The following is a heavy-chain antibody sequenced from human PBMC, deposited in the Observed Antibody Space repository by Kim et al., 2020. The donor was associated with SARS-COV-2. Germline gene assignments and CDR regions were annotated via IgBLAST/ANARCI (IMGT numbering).Heavy chain of an antibody. CDR1: GGSISSSSYY. J-gene: IGHJ4*02. CDR2: IYYSGST. CDR3: ARLEGVYSSGWYGGGYFDY. V-gene: IGHV4-39*01. D-gene: IGHD6-19*01. Sequence: SETLSLTCTVSGGSISSSSYYWGWIRQPPGKGLEWIGSIYYSGSTYYNPSLKSRVTISVDTSKNQFSLKLSSVTAADTAVYYCARLEGVYSSGWYGGGYFDYWGQGTLVTVSS.